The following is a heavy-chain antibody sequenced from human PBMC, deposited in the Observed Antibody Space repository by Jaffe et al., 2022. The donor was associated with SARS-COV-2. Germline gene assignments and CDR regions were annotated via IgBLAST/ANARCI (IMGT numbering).Heavy chain of an antibody. D-gene: IGHD3-22*01. J-gene: IGHJ4*02. CDR2: ISYDGSNK. V-gene: IGHV3-30*18. CDR1: GFTFSSYG. CDR3: AKGGHYDSSGYYSFDY. Sequence: QVQLVESGGGVVQPGRSLRLSCAASGFTFSSYGMHWVRQAPGKGLEWVAVISYDGSNKYYADSVKGRFTISRDNSKNTLYLQMNSLRAEDTAVYYCAKGGHYDSSGYYSFDYWGQGTLVTVSS.